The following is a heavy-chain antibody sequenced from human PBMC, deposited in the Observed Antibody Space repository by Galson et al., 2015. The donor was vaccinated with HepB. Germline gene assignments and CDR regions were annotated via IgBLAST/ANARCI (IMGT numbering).Heavy chain of an antibody. CDR2: ISWNSGSI. CDR1: GFTFDDYA. J-gene: IGHJ6*03. V-gene: IGHV3-9*01. CDR3: AKVGDSSPHFFGTYYMDV. D-gene: IGHD6-13*01. Sequence: SLRLSCAASGFTFDDYAMHWVRQAPGKGLEWVSGISWNSGSIGYADSVKGRFTISRDNAKNSLYLQMNSLRAEDTALYYCAKVGDSSPHFFGTYYMDVWGKGTTVTVSS.